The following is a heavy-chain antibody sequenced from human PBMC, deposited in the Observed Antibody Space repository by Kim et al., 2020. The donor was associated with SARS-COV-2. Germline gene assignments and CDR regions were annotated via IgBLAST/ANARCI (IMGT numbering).Heavy chain of an antibody. J-gene: IGHJ4*02. CDR3: ARGWLRWQTRGMDSTFWRY. D-gene: IGHD3-3*01. CDR1: GGSFSGYY. CDR2: INHSGST. Sequence: SETLSLTCAVYGGSFSGYYWSWIRQPPGKGLEWIGEINHSGSTNYNPSLKSRVTISVDTSKNQFSLKLSSVTAADTAVYYCARGWLRWQTRGMDSTFWRYWGQGTLVTVSS. V-gene: IGHV4-34*01.